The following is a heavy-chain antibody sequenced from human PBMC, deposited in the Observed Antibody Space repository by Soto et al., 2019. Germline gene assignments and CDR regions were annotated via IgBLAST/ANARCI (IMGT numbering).Heavy chain of an antibody. CDR1: GYTLTNHG. Sequence: ASVKGSRQASGYTLTNHGISWGRQAPGQGLEWMGWISAYNGNTNYAQKLQGRVTMTTDTSTSTAYMELRSLRSDDTAVYYCARDSRGNWNQEFDYWGQGTLVTVSS. CDR3: ARDSRGNWNQEFDY. V-gene: IGHV1-18*01. CDR2: ISAYNGNT. J-gene: IGHJ4*02. D-gene: IGHD1-20*01.